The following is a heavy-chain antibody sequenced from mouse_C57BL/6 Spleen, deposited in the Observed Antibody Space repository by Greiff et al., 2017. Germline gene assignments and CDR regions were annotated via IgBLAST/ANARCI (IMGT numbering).Heavy chain of an antibody. CDR2: INPNNGGT. J-gene: IGHJ4*01. Sequence: EVKLMESGPELVKPGASVKIPCKASGYTFTDYNMDWVKQSHGKSLEWIGDINPNNGGTIYNQKFKGKATLTVDKSSSTAYMELRSLTSEDTAVYYCARGDYYGSSHAMDYWGQGTSVTVSS. D-gene: IGHD1-1*01. V-gene: IGHV1-18*01. CDR1: GYTFTDYN. CDR3: ARGDYYGSSHAMDY.